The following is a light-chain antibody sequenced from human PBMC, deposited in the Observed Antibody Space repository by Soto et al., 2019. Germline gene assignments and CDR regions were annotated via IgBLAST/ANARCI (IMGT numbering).Light chain of an antibody. CDR3: AAWDDSRNGVV. V-gene: IGLV1-44*01. CDR2: SNN. CDR1: RSKIGSNT. J-gene: IGLJ2*01. Sequence: QSVLNQPPSASGTPEQRVTLSCSGSRSKIGSNTVNWYKQLPGTAHKLLIYSNNQRPSGVTDRFSGSKSGTSASLSISGLQSDDETDYYCAAWDDSRNGVVFGGGTKLTVL.